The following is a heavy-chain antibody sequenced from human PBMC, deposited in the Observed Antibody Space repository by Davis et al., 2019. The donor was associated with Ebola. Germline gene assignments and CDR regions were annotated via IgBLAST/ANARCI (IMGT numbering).Heavy chain of an antibody. CDR3: ARDKAQSYYGSPAYNYYYNGVDV. D-gene: IGHD3-22*01. J-gene: IGHJ6*02. Sequence: MPGGSLRLSCAVSGYSITSGNWWGWIRQPPGKGLEWIGYIYYSGSTHYNPSLKSRVTMSVDTSKNQFSLKLTSVTAVDTAVYFCARDKAQSYYGSPAYNYYYNGVDVWGQGTTVIVSS. CDR2: IYYSGST. V-gene: IGHV4-28*03. CDR1: GYSITSGNW.